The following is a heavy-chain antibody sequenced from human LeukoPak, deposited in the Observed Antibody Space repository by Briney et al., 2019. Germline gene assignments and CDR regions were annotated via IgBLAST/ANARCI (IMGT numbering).Heavy chain of an antibody. Sequence: GGSLRLSCVASGFTFSRYGMHWVRQAPGKGLEWVAVIWYDGSNKYYADSAKGRFTVSRDNSKNTLYLQMNSLRAEDTAVYYCAKDLGTRSIAETGHFDYWGQGTLVTVSS. J-gene: IGHJ4*02. CDR1: GFTFSRYG. CDR3: AKDLGTRSIAETGHFDY. CDR2: IWYDGSNK. V-gene: IGHV3-33*06. D-gene: IGHD6-13*01.